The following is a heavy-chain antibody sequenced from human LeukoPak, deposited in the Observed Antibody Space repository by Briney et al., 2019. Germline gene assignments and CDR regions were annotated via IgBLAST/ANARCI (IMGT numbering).Heavy chain of an antibody. Sequence: PGGSLRLSCAASGFTFSDYYMSWIRQAPGKGLEWVSYISSSGSTIYCADSVKGRFTISRDNAKNSLYLQMNSLRAEDTAVYYCAKVDGALAAAGTPDYWGQGTLVTVSS. CDR3: AKVDGALAAAGTPDY. V-gene: IGHV3-11*01. D-gene: IGHD6-13*01. CDR2: ISSSGSTI. J-gene: IGHJ4*02. CDR1: GFTFSDYY.